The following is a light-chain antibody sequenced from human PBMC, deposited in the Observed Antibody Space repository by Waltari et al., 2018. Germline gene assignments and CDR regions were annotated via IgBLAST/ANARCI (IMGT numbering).Light chain of an antibody. CDR3: NSRDSSGNHWV. Sequence: SSELTQDPAVSVALGQTVRITCQGDSLRSYYASWYQQKPGQAPVLVIYGKNNRPSVIPDRFSGSTSGNTASLTIPGAQAEDEADYYCNSRDSSGNHWVFGGGTKLTVL. CDR2: GKN. J-gene: IGLJ3*02. CDR1: SLRSYY. V-gene: IGLV3-19*01.